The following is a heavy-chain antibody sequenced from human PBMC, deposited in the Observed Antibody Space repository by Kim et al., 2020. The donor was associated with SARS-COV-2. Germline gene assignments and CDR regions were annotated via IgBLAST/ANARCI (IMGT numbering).Heavy chain of an antibody. J-gene: IGHJ5*02. Sequence: SVKVSCKASGGTFSSYAISWVRQAPGQGLEWMGGIIPIFGTANYAQKFQGRVTITADESTSTAYMELSSLRSEDTAVYYCARGESEGYCSGGSCYSGNWFDPWGQGTLVTVSS. D-gene: IGHD2-15*01. CDR2: IIPIFGTA. V-gene: IGHV1-69*13. CDR1: GGTFSSYA. CDR3: ARGESEGYCSGGSCYSGNWFDP.